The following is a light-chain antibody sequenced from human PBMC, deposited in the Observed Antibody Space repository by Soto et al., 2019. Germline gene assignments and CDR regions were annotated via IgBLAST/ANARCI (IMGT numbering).Light chain of an antibody. CDR2: EVY. CDR1: QSLLHSDGKTY. V-gene: IGKV2D-29*01. J-gene: IGKJ1*01. Sequence: DIVMTQTPLSLSVTPGQPASISCKSSQSLLHSDGKTYLYWYLQKPGQPQQLLIYEVYNRFSGVQDRFSGSGSGADFTLNIRRVEAEDVGVYYCMQTTHWPRTFGQGTKVDIK. CDR3: MQTTHWPRT.